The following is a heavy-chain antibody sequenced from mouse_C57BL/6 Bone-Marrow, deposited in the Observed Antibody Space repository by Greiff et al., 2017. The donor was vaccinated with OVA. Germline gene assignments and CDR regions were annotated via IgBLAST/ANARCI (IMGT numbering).Heavy chain of an antibody. V-gene: IGHV1-47*01. CDR1: GYTFTTYP. CDR3: ARQVYYGSSYPYYYAMDY. D-gene: IGHD1-1*01. CDR2: FHPYNDDT. J-gene: IGHJ4*01. Sequence: VQRVESGAELVKPGASVKMSCKASGYTFTTYPIEWMKQNHGKSLEWIGNFHPYNDDTKYNEKFKGKATLTVEKSSSTVYLELSRLTSDDSAVYYCARQVYYGSSYPYYYAMDYWGQGTSVTVSS.